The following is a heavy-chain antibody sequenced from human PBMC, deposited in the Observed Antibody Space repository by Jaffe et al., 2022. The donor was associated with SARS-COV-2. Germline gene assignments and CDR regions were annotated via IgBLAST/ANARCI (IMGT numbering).Heavy chain of an antibody. CDR3: ARDPPNYYDSSDFFDYYYGMDV. J-gene: IGHJ6*02. Sequence: QVQLVQSGAEVKKPGASVKVSCKASGYTFTSYGISWVRQAPGQGLEWMGWISAYNGNTNYAQKLQGRVTMTTDTSTSTAYMELRSLRSDDTAVYYCARDPPNYYDSSDFFDYYYGMDVWGQGTTVTVSS. V-gene: IGHV1-18*01. CDR1: GYTFTSYG. CDR2: ISAYNGNT. D-gene: IGHD3-22*01.